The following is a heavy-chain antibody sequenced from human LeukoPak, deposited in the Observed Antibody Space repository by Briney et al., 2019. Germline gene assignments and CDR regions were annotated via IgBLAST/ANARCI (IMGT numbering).Heavy chain of an antibody. Sequence: ASVKVSCKASGYTFTSYGISWVRQAPGQGLEWMGWISAYNGNTNYAQKLQGRVTMTTDTSTSTAYMELRSLRSDDTAVYYCARVPCSGGSCYWFDPWGQGTLVTASS. CDR3: ARVPCSGGSCYWFDP. J-gene: IGHJ5*02. V-gene: IGHV1-18*01. CDR2: ISAYNGNT. CDR1: GYTFTSYG. D-gene: IGHD2-15*01.